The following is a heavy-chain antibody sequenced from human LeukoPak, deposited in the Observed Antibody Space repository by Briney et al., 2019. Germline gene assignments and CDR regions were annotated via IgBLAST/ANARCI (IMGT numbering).Heavy chain of an antibody. V-gene: IGHV3-48*03. Sequence: GGSLRLSCAASGFTFSSYEMNWVRQAPGKGLEGVSYISSSGSTIYYADSVKGRFTISGENAKNSLYLQMNSLRAEDTAVYYCARGGYSGYDKNFDYWGQGTLVTVSS. CDR3: ARGGYSGYDKNFDY. CDR1: GFTFSSYE. CDR2: ISSSGSTI. J-gene: IGHJ4*02. D-gene: IGHD5-12*01.